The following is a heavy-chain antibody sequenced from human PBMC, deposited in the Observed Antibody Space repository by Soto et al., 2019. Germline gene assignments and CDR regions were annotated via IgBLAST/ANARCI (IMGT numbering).Heavy chain of an antibody. V-gene: IGHV1-3*01. CDR3: ARDPVYCSSTSCYHYYGMDV. CDR1: GYTFTSYA. CDR2: INAGNGNT. D-gene: IGHD2-2*01. Sequence: GASVKVSCKASGYTFTSYAMHWVRQAPGQRLEWMGWINAGNGNTKYAQKLQGRVTMTTDTSTSTAYMELRSLRSDDTAVYYCARDPVYCSSTSCYHYYGMDVWGQGTTVTVSS. J-gene: IGHJ6*02.